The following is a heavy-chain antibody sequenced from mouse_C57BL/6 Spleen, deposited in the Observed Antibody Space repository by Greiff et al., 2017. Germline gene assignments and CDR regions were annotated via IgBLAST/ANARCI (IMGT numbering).Heavy chain of an antibody. CDR2: INPNNGGT. Sequence: EVQVVESGPELVKPGASVKIPCKASGYTFTDYNMDWVKQSHGKSLEWIGDINPNNGGTIYNQKFKGKATLTVDKSSSTAYMELRSLTSEDTAVYYCARLDGPAWFAYWGQGTLVTVSA. V-gene: IGHV1-18*01. D-gene: IGHD1-2*01. CDR3: ARLDGPAWFAY. CDR1: GYTFTDYN. J-gene: IGHJ3*01.